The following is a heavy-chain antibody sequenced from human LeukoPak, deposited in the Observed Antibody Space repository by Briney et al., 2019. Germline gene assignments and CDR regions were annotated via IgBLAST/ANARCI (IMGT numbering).Heavy chain of an antibody. J-gene: IGHJ3*02. CDR1: GYSFTSYN. CDR2: IKPSGDNT. V-gene: IGHV1-46*01. Sequence: ASVKVSCKASGYSFTSYNLHWVRQAPGQRLEWMGIIKPSGDNTNYAQKFQGRVTMTEDTSTDTAYMELSSLRSEDTAVYYCATSSGSYDAFDIWGQGTMVTVSS. D-gene: IGHD1-26*01. CDR3: ATSSGSYDAFDI.